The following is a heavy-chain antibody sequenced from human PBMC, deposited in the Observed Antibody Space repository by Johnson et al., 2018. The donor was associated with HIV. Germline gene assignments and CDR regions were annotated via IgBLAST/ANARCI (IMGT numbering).Heavy chain of an antibody. J-gene: IGHJ3*01. CDR2: ISSSGTPK. Sequence: QVQLVESGGGVVKPGGSLRLSCEASGFSFSAYYMTWIRQAPGKGLEWVSSISSSGTPKYYADSVKGRFTISRDNGKNSLYLQMNSLRVDDTAVYYCARDPGPGSSSHERSWGGFDLWGQGTMVAVSS. CDR3: ARDPGPGSSSHERSWGGFDL. D-gene: IGHD6-6*01. V-gene: IGHV3-11*04. CDR1: GFSFSAYY.